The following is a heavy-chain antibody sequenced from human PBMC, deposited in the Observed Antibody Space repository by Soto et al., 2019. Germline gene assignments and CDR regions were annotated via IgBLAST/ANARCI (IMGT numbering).Heavy chain of an antibody. CDR3: ARGVVVVPAAVSYGFDP. V-gene: IGHV1-69*01. Sequence: QVQLVQSGAEVKKPGSSVKVSCKASGGTFSSYAISWVRQAPGQGLEWMGGIIPIFGTANYAQKFQGRVTITADASTSTAYMELSSLRSEDTAVYDCARGVVVVPAAVSYGFDPWGQGTLVTVSS. D-gene: IGHD2-2*01. J-gene: IGHJ5*02. CDR2: IIPIFGTA. CDR1: GGTFSSYA.